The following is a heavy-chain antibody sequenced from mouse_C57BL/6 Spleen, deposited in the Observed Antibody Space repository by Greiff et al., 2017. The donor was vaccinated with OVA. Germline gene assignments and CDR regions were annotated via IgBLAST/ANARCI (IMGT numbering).Heavy chain of an antibody. CDR1: GYTFTSYW. CDR3: ARGPYYGISYWYFDV. D-gene: IGHD1-1*01. V-gene: IGHV1-55*01. Sequence: QVQLQQPGAELVKPGASVKMSCKASGYTFTSYWITWVKQRPGQGLEWIGDIYPGSGSTNYNEKFKSKATLTVDTSSSTAYMQLSSLTSEDSAVYYSARGPYYGISYWYFDVWGTGTTVTVSS. CDR2: IYPGSGST. J-gene: IGHJ1*03.